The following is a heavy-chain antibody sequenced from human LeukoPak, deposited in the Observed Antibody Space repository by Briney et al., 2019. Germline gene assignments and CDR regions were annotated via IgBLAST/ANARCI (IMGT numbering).Heavy chain of an antibody. V-gene: IGHV4-34*01. CDR3: ARGPNSGADY. D-gene: IGHD1-26*01. Sequence: PSETLSLTCAVYGGSFSGYYWSWIRQPPGKGLEWIGEINHSGSTNYNPSLKSRVTISVDTSKNQLSLKLISVTAADTAVYYCARGPNSGADYWGQGTLVTVSS. CDR1: GGSFSGYY. CDR2: INHSGST. J-gene: IGHJ4*02.